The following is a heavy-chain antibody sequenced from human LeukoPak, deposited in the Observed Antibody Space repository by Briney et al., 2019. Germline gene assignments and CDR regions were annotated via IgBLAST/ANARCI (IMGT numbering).Heavy chain of an antibody. V-gene: IGHV3-NL1*01. CDR2: IYSGGST. CDR1: GFTFSSYG. J-gene: IGHJ4*02. D-gene: IGHD3-22*01. Sequence: PGRSLRLSCAASGFTFSSYGMHWVRQAPGKGLEWVSVIYSGGSTYYADSVKGRFTISRDNSKNTLYLQMNSLRAEDTAVYYCAVSSGYYPGGFDYWGQGTLVTVSS. CDR3: AVSSGYYPGGFDY.